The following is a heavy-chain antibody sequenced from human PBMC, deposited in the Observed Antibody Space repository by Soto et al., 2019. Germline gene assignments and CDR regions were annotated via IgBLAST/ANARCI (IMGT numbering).Heavy chain of an antibody. CDR3: AKDSSGWYYVSPLVAFDI. J-gene: IGHJ3*02. CDR2: ISWNSGSI. V-gene: IGHV3-9*01. D-gene: IGHD6-19*01. CDR1: GFTFDDYA. Sequence: PGGSLRLSCAASGFTFDDYAMHWVRQAPGKGLEWVSGISWNSGSIGYADSVKGRFTISRDNAKNSLYLQMNSLRAEDTALYYYAKDSSGWYYVSPLVAFDIWGQGTMVTVSS.